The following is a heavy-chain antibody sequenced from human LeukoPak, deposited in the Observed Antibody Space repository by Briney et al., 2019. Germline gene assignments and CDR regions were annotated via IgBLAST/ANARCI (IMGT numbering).Heavy chain of an antibody. J-gene: IGHJ4*02. V-gene: IGHV3-30*02. CDR2: IRFDGSSK. CDR3: ASFLWELRPT. CDR1: GFTFSNSG. D-gene: IGHD1-26*01. Sequence: GGSLRLSCAASGFTFSNSGMHWVRQAPGKGPEWVAFIRFDGSSKFYTDSVKGRFTISRDNSKNSLYLQMNSLRVEDAGVYYCASFLWELRPTWGQGTLVSVSS.